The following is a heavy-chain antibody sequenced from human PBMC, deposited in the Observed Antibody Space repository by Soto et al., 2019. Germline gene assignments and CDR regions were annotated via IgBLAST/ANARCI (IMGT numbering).Heavy chain of an antibody. Sequence: SVKGSCKASGGTFSSYAISWVRQAPGQGLEWVGVIIPIFGTANYAKKFQGRVTITADESTSTAYMELSSLRSEDTAVYYCASASGAYSGAFDIWGQGTMVPVSS. CDR2: IIPIFGTA. D-gene: IGHD3-22*01. CDR3: ASASGAYSGAFDI. V-gene: IGHV1-69*01. J-gene: IGHJ3*02. CDR1: GGTFSSYA.